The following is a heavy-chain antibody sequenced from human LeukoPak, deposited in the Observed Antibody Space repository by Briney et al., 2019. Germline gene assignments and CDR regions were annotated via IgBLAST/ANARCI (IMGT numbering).Heavy chain of an antibody. V-gene: IGHV4-59*08. CDR2: IYNSANT. Sequence: PSETLSLTRSVSGDSISSSYWSWIRQPPGKGLEWIGNIYNSANTNYNPSLQSRVTMSVDTSKSQFSLQLTSVSAADTAVHYCARRFSSRLDCNGYYYGHDAFDVWGQGTLVTVSS. CDR1: GDSISSSY. CDR3: ARRFSSRLDCNGYYYGHDAFDV. D-gene: IGHD3-22*01. J-gene: IGHJ3*01.